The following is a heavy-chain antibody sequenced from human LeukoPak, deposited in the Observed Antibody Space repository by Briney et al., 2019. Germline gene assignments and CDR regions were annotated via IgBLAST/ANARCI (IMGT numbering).Heavy chain of an antibody. CDR2: IYSGGSV. V-gene: IGHV3-53*01. J-gene: IGHJ4*02. Sequence: GGSPRLSCAASGFTVSSNHMSWVRQAPGKGLEWVSIIYSGGSVYYADSVKGRFTISRDDSQNTLYLQMNSLRADDTAVYYCASGSRPYSSPDSWGQGALVTVSS. CDR3: ASGSRPYSSPDS. CDR1: GFTVSSNH. D-gene: IGHD6-13*01.